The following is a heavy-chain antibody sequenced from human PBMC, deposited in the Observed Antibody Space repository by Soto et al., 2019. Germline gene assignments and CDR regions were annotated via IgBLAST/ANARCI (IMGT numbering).Heavy chain of an antibody. Sequence: SGTLSLTCDVSSGSICRSHWWRWHRQPPGKGLEWIGEIYNSGSTNYNPSLKSRITISVDTSKEQFSLKLNSVTAADTAVYYCARDWRELGYYYGFDVWGQGTTVTVSS. CDR1: SGSICRSHW. D-gene: IGHD1-26*01. CDR2: IYNSGST. V-gene: IGHV4-4*02. CDR3: ARDWRELGYYYGFDV. J-gene: IGHJ6*02.